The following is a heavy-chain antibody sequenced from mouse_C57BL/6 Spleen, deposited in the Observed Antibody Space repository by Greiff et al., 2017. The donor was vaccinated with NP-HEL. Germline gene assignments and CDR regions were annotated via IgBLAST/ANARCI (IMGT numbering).Heavy chain of an antibody. J-gene: IGHJ2*01. D-gene: IGHD1-1*01. CDR2: IHPNSGST. CDR3: ARITTVVANFDY. V-gene: IGHV1-64*01. Sequence: VQLQQPGAELVKPGASVKLSCKASGYTFTSYWVHWVKQRPGQGLEWIGMIHPNSGSTNYNEKFKSKATLTVDKSSSTAYMQLSSLTSEDSAVYYCARITTVVANFDYWGQGTTLTVSS. CDR1: GYTFTSYW.